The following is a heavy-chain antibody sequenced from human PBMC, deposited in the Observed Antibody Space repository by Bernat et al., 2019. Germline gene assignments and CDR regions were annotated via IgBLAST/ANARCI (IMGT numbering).Heavy chain of an antibody. Sequence: QVQLVESGGGVVQPGRSLRLSCAASGFTFSSYAMHWVRQAPGKGLEWVAVISYDGSNKYYADSVKGRFTISRDNSKNTLHLQMNSLRAEDTAVYYCARDQRLGDYIWGSDAFDIWGQGTMVTVSS. V-gene: IGHV3-30*01. CDR1: GFTFSSYA. D-gene: IGHD3-16*01. CDR2: ISYDGSNK. J-gene: IGHJ3*02. CDR3: ARDQRLGDYIWGSDAFDI.